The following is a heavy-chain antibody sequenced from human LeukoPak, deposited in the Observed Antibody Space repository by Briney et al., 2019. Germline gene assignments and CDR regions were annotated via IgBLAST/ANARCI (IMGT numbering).Heavy chain of an antibody. D-gene: IGHD6-19*01. CDR1: GFTFSSYS. V-gene: IGHV3-21*01. J-gene: IGHJ4*02. Sequence: GGSLRLSCAASGFTFSSYSMNWVRQAPGKGLESVSSISSSSSYIYADSVKGRFTISRDNAKNSLYLQMNSLRAEDTAVYYCARHSGYSSGPIDYWGQGTLVTVSS. CDR2: ISSSSSYI. CDR3: ARHSGYSSGPIDY.